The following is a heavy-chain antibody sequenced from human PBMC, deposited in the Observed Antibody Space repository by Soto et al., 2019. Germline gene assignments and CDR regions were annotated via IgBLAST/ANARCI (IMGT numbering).Heavy chain of an antibody. CDR1: GFSFSSFA. CDR2: IGDSGAST. CDR3: AKGVELDV. Sequence: VLLLESGGGLVQPGGSLRLSCEASGFSFSSFAMNWVRQAPGKGLEWVSAIGDSGASTYYADSVKGRFTISRDNSRNTLYLQLNSLRDEDTAVYYCAKGVELDVWGNGTTVTVSS. V-gene: IGHV3-23*01. D-gene: IGHD1-26*01. J-gene: IGHJ6*04.